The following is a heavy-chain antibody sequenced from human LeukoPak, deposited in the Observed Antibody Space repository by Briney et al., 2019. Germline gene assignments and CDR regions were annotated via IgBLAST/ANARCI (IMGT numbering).Heavy chain of an antibody. J-gene: IGHJ3*02. CDR2: IRYDEINT. V-gene: IGHV3-30*02. D-gene: IGHD5-18*01. CDR1: GFTFSNYG. CDR3: AKHIQLWLQDVAFDI. Sequence: RSLRLSCAASGFTFSNYGMHWVRQAPGKGVEWVAFIRYDEINTYYADSVKGRFTISRDNSKNTLYLQMNSLRAEDTAVYYCAKHIQLWLQDVAFDIWGQGTMVTVSS.